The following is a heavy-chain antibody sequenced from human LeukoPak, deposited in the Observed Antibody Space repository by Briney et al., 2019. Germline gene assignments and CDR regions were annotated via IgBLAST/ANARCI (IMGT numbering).Heavy chain of an antibody. Sequence: ASVKVSCKASGYTFTSYGISWVRQAPGQGLEWMGWINTNTGNATYAQGFTGRFVFSLDTSVSTAYLQISSLKAEDTAVYYCARSGGSGSYYARYYYYYMDVWGKGTTVTVSS. CDR1: GYTFTSYG. CDR3: ARSGGSGSYYARYYYYYMDV. V-gene: IGHV7-4-1*02. D-gene: IGHD3-10*01. J-gene: IGHJ6*03. CDR2: INTNTGNA.